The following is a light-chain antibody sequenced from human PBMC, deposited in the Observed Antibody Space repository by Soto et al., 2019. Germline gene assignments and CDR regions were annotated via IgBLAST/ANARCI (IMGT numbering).Light chain of an antibody. Sequence: QSVLTQPASVSGSPGQSIAISCTGTSSDVGGYDYVSWYQQHPGRAPKLMIYNVSHRPSGVSNRFSGSKSGNTASLTISGLQPEDEADYYCSSYTSSNSWVFGGGTKLTVL. CDR3: SSYTSSNSWV. CDR2: NVS. J-gene: IGLJ3*02. CDR1: SSDVGGYDY. V-gene: IGLV2-14*01.